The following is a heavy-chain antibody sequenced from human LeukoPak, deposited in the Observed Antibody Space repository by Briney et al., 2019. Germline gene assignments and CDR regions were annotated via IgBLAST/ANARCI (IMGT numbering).Heavy chain of an antibody. J-gene: IGHJ5*02. D-gene: IGHD6-13*01. CDR1: GGSISSSSYY. V-gene: IGHV4-39*07. CDR3: ARVLAAAASVRFDP. CDR2: INHSGST. Sequence: SETLSLTCTVSGGSISSSSYYWSWIRQPPGKGLEWIGEINHSGSTNYNPSLKGRVTISVDTSKNQFSLKLSSVTAADTAVYYCARVLAAAASVRFDPWGQGTLVTVSS.